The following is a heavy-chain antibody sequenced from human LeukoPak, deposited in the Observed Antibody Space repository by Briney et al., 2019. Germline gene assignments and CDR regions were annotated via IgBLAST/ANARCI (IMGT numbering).Heavy chain of an antibody. CDR1: GGSISSYY. CDR3: ARDYRRQYSSSWYGCYDY. D-gene: IGHD6-13*01. J-gene: IGHJ4*02. CDR2: IYYSGST. V-gene: IGHV4-59*01. Sequence: SETLSLTCTVSGGSISSYYWSWIRQPPGKGLEWIGYIYYSGSTNYNPSLKSRVTISVDTSKNQFSLKLSSVTAADTAVYYCARDYRRQYSSSWYGCYDYWGQGTLVTVSS.